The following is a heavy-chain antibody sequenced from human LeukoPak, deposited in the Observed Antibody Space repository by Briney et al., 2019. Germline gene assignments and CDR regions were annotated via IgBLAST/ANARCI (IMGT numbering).Heavy chain of an antibody. V-gene: IGHV3-7*01. CDR2: IRQDGSEK. Sequence: GGSLRLSCAASGFTFSSYWMSWVRQAPGKGLEWVANIRQDGSEKYYVDSVKGRFTISKDNAKNSLCLQLNSLRAEDTAVYYCARGGTLYAFDIWGQGTMVTVSS. CDR3: ARGGTLYAFDI. J-gene: IGHJ3*02. CDR1: GFTFSSYW. D-gene: IGHD2-15*01.